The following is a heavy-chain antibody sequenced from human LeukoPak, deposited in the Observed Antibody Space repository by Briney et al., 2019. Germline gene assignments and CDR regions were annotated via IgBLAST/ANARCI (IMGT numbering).Heavy chain of an antibody. Sequence: PGGSLRLSCAASGFTVSSNYMSWVRQAPGKGLEWVSVIYSGGSTYYADSVKGRFTISRDNSKNTLYLQMNRLRAEDTAVYYCARVFIDGGRWFDPWGQGTLVTVSS. CDR1: GFTVSSNY. V-gene: IGHV3-53*01. D-gene: IGHD3-16*01. CDR2: IYSGGST. J-gene: IGHJ5*02. CDR3: ARVFIDGGRWFDP.